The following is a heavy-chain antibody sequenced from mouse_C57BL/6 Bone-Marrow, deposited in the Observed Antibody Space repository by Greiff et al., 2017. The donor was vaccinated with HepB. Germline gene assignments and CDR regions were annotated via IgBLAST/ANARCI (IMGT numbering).Heavy chain of an antibody. CDR3: ARWTWYDGRSDYAMDY. CDR1: GYTFTNYW. D-gene: IGHD2-3*01. J-gene: IGHJ4*01. CDR2: IYPGGGYT. V-gene: IGHV1-63*01. Sequence: QVQLKESGAELVRPGTSVKMSCKASGYTFTNYWIGWAKQRPGHGLEWIGDIYPGGGYTNYNEKFKGKATLTADKSSSTAYMQFSSLTSEDSAIYYGARWTWYDGRSDYAMDYWGQGTSVTVSS.